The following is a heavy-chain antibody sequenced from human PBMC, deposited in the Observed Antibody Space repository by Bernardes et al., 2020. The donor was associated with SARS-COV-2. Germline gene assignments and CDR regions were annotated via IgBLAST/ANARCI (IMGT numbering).Heavy chain of an antibody. V-gene: IGHV4-59*11. CDR3: AREKLSVIRGVVRGGWFDP. CDR2: IYSTGST. CDR1: GGSLSSHY. D-gene: IGHD3-10*01. J-gene: IGHJ5*02. Sequence: ETLSLTCTVSGGSLSSHYWSWIRQPPGRGLEWVGYIYSTGSTFYNPSLESRITMSVDTSKNNFSLKLTSVNPSDTAVYYCAREKLSVIRGVVRGGWFDPWGQGTLVTVSS.